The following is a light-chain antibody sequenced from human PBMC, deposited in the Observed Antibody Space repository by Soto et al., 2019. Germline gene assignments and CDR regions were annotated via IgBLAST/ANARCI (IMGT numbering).Light chain of an antibody. J-gene: IGLJ2*01. CDR3: TSWTTSTTII. CDR1: SSDIGAYNY. Sequence: QSALTQPASLSGSPGQSITISCTGTSSDIGAYNYVSWYQQHPGKAPKLMIYDVNLRPSGVSNRFSGSKSGNTASLTISGLQAEDEADYYCTSWTTSTTIILGGGPQLTV. CDR2: DVN. V-gene: IGLV2-14*03.